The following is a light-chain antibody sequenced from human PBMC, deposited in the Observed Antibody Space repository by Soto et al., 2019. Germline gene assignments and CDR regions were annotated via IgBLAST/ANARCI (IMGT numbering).Light chain of an antibody. V-gene: IGKV1D-12*01. CDR3: LQANEFPRS. Sequence: QMTQSPSFVSASIGDRVFITCRASEDISRWLGWYQQKPGRAPSLLIFGATSLRSGVPSRFSATESGTLFTLTITNVQPDDFATYFCLQANEFPRSFGQGT. J-gene: IGKJ2*01. CDR2: GAT. CDR1: EDISRW.